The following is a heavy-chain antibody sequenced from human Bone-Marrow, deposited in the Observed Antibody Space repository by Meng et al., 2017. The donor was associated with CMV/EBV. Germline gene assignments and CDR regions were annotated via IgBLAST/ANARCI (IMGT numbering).Heavy chain of an antibody. Sequence: GGSLRLSCAASGSTVSSNYMSWVRQAPGKGLEWVSVIFSDGTTYYADSVKGRFTISRDKYKNTLYLQMNSLRGEDTAVYFCARDRLVGATRNPYYYYYGRAFWGQGTTVTVSS. V-gene: IGHV3-53*01. CDR2: IFSDGTT. CDR1: GSTVSSNY. J-gene: IGHJ6*02. D-gene: IGHD1-26*01. CDR3: ARDRLVGATRNPYYYYYGRAF.